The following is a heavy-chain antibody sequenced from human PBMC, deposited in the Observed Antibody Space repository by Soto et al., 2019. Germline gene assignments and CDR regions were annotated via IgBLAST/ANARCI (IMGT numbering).Heavy chain of an antibody. CDR2: ISGSGDST. V-gene: IGHV3-23*01. D-gene: IGHD4-17*01. CDR3: AKFYYGDYSYYYYGMGV. Sequence: VQVLESGGGLVQPGGSLRLSCAASGFTFSSYAMSWVRQAPGKGLEWVSAISGSGDSTRYADSVQGRFTISRDTSKHTLYLQMNSLRAEDTAVYYCAKFYYGDYSYYYYGMGVWGQGTTVTVSS. J-gene: IGHJ6*02. CDR1: GFTFSSYA.